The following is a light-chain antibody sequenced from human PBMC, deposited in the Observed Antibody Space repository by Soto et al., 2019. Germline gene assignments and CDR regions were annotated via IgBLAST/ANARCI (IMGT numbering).Light chain of an antibody. CDR3: SSYAGSNNFV. CDR1: STDIGGFKY. CDR2: EVS. J-gene: IGLJ1*01. V-gene: IGLV2-8*01. Sequence: QSALTQPASVSGSPGQSITISCTGTSTDIGGFKYVSWYQQHPDKAPKLLIFEVSNRPSGVPDRFSGSKSGNTASLTVSGLQAEDEAEYYCSSYAGSNNFVFGTGTKLTVL.